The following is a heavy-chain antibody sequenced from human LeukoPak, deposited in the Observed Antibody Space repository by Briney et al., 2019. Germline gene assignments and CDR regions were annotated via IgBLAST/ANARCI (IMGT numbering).Heavy chain of an antibody. CDR2: IFGSGGSA. CDR1: GFTFNSYA. CDR3: GKTTTGYSSGRYPGWPVDY. D-gene: IGHD6-19*01. J-gene: IGHJ4*02. V-gene: IGHV3-23*01. Sequence: AGGSLRLSCAASGFTFNSYAMYWVRQAPGKGLEWVSGIFGSGGSAHYADSVKGRFTISRDNSKNTVYLQMDSLRVEDTAVYCCGKTTTGYSSGRYPGWPVDYWGQGTLVTVSS.